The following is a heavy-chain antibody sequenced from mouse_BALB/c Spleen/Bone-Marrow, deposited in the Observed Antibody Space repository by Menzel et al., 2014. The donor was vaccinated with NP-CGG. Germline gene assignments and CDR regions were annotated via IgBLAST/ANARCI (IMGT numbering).Heavy chain of an antibody. Sequence: VQLQQSGTELVKPGASVKLSCKASGYTFTSYWIHWAKQRPGQGLEWIGEIHPSNGRTNYSEKFKTKATLTVDKSSTTAHMQLRSLTSEDSAVYYCARGTARAMMDYWGQGTSVTVSS. D-gene: IGHD3-2*01. CDR2: IHPSNGRT. CDR3: ARGTARAMMDY. CDR1: GYTFTSYW. J-gene: IGHJ4*01. V-gene: IGHV1S81*02.